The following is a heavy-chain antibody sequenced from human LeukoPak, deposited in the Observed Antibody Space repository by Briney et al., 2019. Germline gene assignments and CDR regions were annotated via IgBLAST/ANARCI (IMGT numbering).Heavy chain of an antibody. J-gene: IGHJ1*01. D-gene: IGHD3-22*01. CDR3: AREGYRGNYYDSSGYYENFQH. Sequence: SVRVSCKASGGTFSSYAISWVRQAPGQGLEWMGRIIPIFGIANYAQKFQGRVTITADKSTSTAYMELSSLRSEDTAVYYCAREGYRGNYYDSSGYYENFQHWGQGTLVTVSS. CDR1: GGTFSSYA. CDR2: IIPIFGIA. V-gene: IGHV1-69*04.